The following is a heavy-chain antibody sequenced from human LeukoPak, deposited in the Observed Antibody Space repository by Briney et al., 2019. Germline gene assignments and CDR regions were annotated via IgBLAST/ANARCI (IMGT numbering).Heavy chain of an antibody. CDR3: ATNGGGVCSSTSCFLDP. V-gene: IGHV1-69-2*01. Sequence: ASVKISCKVSGNTFTDYYMHWVQQAPGKGLEWMGLVDPEDGETIYAEKFQGRVTITADTSTDTAYMELSSLRSEDTAVYYCATNGGGVCSSTSCFLDPWGQGTLVTVSS. CDR1: GNTFTDYY. J-gene: IGHJ5*02. D-gene: IGHD2-2*01. CDR2: VDPEDGET.